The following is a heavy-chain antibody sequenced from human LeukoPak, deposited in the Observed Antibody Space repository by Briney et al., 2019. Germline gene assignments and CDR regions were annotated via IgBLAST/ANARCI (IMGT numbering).Heavy chain of an antibody. V-gene: IGHV4-4*07. Sequence: PSETLSLTCTASGGSISSYYWSWIRQPAGKGLEWIGRIYTSGSTNYNPSLKSRVTMSVDTSKNQFSLKLSSVTAADTAVYYCARDTVYCSSTSCRTFDPWGQGTLVTVSS. CDR1: GGSISSYY. J-gene: IGHJ5*02. CDR3: ARDTVYCSSTSCRTFDP. CDR2: IYTSGST. D-gene: IGHD2-2*01.